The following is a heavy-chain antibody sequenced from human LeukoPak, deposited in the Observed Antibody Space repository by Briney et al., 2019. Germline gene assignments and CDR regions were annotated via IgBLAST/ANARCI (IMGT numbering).Heavy chain of an antibody. D-gene: IGHD5-18*01. CDR2: IYYSGST. J-gene: IGHJ4*02. V-gene: IGHV4-39*01. CDR3: ARGRPSIRAAILGYFDY. Sequence: SETLSLTCTVSGGSISSSSYYWGWIRQPPGKGLEWIGSIYYSGSTYYNPSLKSRVTISVDTSKNQFSLKLSSVTAADTAVYYCARGRPSIRAAILGYFDYWGQGTLVTVSS. CDR1: GGSISSSSYY.